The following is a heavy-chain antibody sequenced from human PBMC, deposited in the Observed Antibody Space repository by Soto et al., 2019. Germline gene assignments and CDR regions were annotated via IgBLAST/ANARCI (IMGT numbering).Heavy chain of an antibody. CDR1: GGTFSSYA. Sequence: ASVKVSCKASGGTFSSYAISWVRQAPGQGLEWMGGIIPIFGTANYAQKFQGRVTITADESTNTAYMELSSLRSEDTAVYYCARALVGATLYYYYGMDVWGQGTTVTVSS. CDR3: ARALVGATLYYYYGMDV. CDR2: IIPIFGTA. J-gene: IGHJ6*02. V-gene: IGHV1-69*13. D-gene: IGHD1-26*01.